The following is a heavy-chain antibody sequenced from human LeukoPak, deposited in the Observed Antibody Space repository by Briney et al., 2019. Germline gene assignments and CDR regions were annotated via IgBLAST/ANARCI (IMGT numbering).Heavy chain of an antibody. CDR3: ARAYSGYENYYYYYYMDV. J-gene: IGHJ6*03. V-gene: IGHV3-48*01. D-gene: IGHD5-12*01. CDR2: INTNSDTI. CDR1: GFTFSSYN. Sequence: GGSLRLSCATSGFTFSSYNMNWVRQAPGKGLEWISFINTNSDTIYYADSVKGRFTISRDNAKNSLFLQMNSLRAEDTALYYCARAYSGYENYYYYYYMDVWGKGTTVTVSS.